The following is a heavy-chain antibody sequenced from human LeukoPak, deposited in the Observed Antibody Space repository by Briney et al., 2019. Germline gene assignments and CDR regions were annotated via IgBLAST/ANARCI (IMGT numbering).Heavy chain of an antibody. D-gene: IGHD3-22*01. Sequence: GGSLKLSCQASGFTFSSYSMNWVRQAPGKGLEWVSSINSNSSYIYYADSVKGRFTITRDNAKNSLYLQMNSLRAEDTAVYYCARQRRDSSGYYSDFDNWGQGTLVTVSS. CDR2: INSNSSYI. V-gene: IGHV3-21*01. CDR3: ARQRRDSSGYYSDFDN. CDR1: GFTFSSYS. J-gene: IGHJ4*02.